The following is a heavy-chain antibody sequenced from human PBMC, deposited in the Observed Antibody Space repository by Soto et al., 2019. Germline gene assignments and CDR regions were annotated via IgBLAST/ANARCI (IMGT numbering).Heavy chain of an antibody. D-gene: IGHD1-1*01. J-gene: IGHJ4*02. Sequence: EVQLVESGGGLVQPGGSLRLSCAASGFTFSSYWMHWVRQAPGKGLAWVSQIDGDGSITTYADSVKGRFTISRDNAKNTLFLQLSSLRAEDTAIYYWVRPRYDDTGTPFDYWGQGTLVTVSS. CDR1: GFTFSSYW. CDR2: IDGDGSIT. V-gene: IGHV3-74*01. CDR3: VRPRYDDTGTPFDY.